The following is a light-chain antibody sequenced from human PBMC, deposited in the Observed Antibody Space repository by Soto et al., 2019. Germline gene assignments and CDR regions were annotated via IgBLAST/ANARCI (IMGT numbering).Light chain of an antibody. CDR3: QQRSIRPLMYT. Sequence: EIVMTQSPATLSVSPGERATLSCRASQSVSSNLAWYQQKPGQAPSLLIYGASARATGIPARFSGSGSGTEFTLTISSLQSEDFAVYYCQQRSIRPLMYTFGQGTKLEIK. V-gene: IGKV3-15*01. CDR2: GAS. CDR1: QSVSSN. J-gene: IGKJ2*01.